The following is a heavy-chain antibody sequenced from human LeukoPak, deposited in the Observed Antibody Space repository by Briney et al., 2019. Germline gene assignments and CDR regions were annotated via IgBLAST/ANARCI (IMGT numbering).Heavy chain of an antibody. V-gene: IGHV3-30*18. CDR2: ISYDGSNK. Sequence: PGGSLRLSCAASGFTFSSYGMHWVRQAPGKGLEWVAVISYDGSNKYYADSVKGRFTISRDNSKNTLYLQMNSLRAEDTAVYYCAKNSRLYNWFDPWGQGTPVTVSS. D-gene: IGHD6-13*01. CDR3: AKNSRLYNWFDP. CDR1: GFTFSSYG. J-gene: IGHJ5*02.